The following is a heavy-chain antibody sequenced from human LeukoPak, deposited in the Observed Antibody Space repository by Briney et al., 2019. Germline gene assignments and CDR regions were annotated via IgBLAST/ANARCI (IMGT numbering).Heavy chain of an antibody. J-gene: IGHJ4*02. CDR3: AREGGPYRPLDY. CDR1: GGSISSTNW. CDR2: DHLSGRT. V-gene: IGHV4-4*02. Sequence: PSETLSLTCGVSGGSISSTNWWTWVRQPPGEGLEWMGEDHLSGRTNYNPSLESRVTMSVDMSENHISLELTSVTAADTAVYYCAREGGPYRPLDYSGQGTLVTVSS.